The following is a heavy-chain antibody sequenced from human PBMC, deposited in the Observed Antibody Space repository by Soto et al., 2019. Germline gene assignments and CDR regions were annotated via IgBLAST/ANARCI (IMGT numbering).Heavy chain of an antibody. CDR1: GCNFTAFW. V-gene: IGHV5-10-1*01. CDR3: ARVHKNWFDS. CDR2: IDPSDSYT. J-gene: IGHJ5*01. Sequence: KISRKDSGCNFTAFWIHWVRQMPGKGLEWLGKIDPSDSYTNYSPSFEGHVTISTDNSITTAYLQWSSLRASDTALYFRARVHKNWFDSWAQGTMVTV.